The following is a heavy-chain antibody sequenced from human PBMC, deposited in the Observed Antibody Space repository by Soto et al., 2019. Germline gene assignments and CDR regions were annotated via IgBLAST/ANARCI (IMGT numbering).Heavy chain of an antibody. Sequence: GGSLRLSCTASGFIFDNYAMHWVRQSPGKGLEWVSGISWNSATIAHADSVKGRFTISRDNAKNSVYLQMNSLGAEDTAFYYCARAKFLGYCSGSNCHPFDYWGHATLVTVSS. CDR2: ISWNSATI. CDR3: ARAKFLGYCSGSNCHPFDY. V-gene: IGHV3-9*01. CDR1: GFIFDNYA. D-gene: IGHD2-15*01. J-gene: IGHJ4*01.